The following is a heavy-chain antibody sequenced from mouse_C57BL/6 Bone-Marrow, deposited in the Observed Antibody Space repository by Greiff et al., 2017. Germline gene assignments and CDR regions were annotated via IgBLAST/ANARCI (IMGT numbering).Heavy chain of an antibody. CDR3: AREGITTVPFDY. J-gene: IGHJ2*01. V-gene: IGHV1-64*01. CDR2: FHPNSGST. CDR1: GYTFTSYW. Sequence: QVQLQQSGAELVKPGASVKLSCKASGYTFTSYWMPWVKQRPGQGLEWIGMFHPNSGSTNYNEKFKSKATLTVDKSSSTAYMQLSSLTSEDSAVYYCAREGITTVPFDYWGQGTTLTVSS. D-gene: IGHD1-1*01.